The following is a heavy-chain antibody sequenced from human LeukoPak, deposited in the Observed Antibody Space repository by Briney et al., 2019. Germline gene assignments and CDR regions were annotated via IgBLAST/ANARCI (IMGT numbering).Heavy chain of an antibody. CDR1: GFTFSSYS. J-gene: IGHJ4*02. CDR3: ARDTIFDY. Sequence: GGSLRLSCAASGFTFSSYSMNWVRQAPGKGLEWVSSISSSRSYIYYADSVKGRFTISRDNAKHSLYLQMNSLRAEDTAVYYCARDTIFDYWGQGTLVTVSS. V-gene: IGHV3-21*01. D-gene: IGHD2-2*01. CDR2: ISSSRSYI.